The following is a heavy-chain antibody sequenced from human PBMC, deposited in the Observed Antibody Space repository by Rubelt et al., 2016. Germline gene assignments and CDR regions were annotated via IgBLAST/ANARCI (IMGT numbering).Heavy chain of an antibody. Sequence: IWYDGSNKFYADSVKGRFSISKDNSKNTLYLQMNSLRAEDTAVYYCARVNNSARDYWGQGNMVTVSS. J-gene: IGHJ4*02. CDR2: IWYDGSNK. CDR3: ARVNNSARDY. D-gene: IGHD1-1*01. V-gene: IGHV3-33*01.